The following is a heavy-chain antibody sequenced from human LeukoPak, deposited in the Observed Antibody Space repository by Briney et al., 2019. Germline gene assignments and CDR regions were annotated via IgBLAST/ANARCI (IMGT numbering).Heavy chain of an antibody. V-gene: IGHV3-48*04. Sequence: PGGSLRLSCAASGFTFSSYSMNWVRQAPGKGLEWVSYISSSSSTIYYADSVKGRFTISRDNAKNSLYLQMNSLRAEDTAVYYCARGWTMVRGVTFFDYWGQGTLVTVSS. CDR2: ISSSSSTI. CDR1: GFTFSSYS. J-gene: IGHJ4*02. CDR3: ARGWTMVRGVTFFDY. D-gene: IGHD3-10*01.